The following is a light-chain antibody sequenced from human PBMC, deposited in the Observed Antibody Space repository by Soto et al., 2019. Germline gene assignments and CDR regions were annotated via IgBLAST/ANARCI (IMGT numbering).Light chain of an antibody. CDR2: DAS. J-gene: IGKJ1*01. Sequence: EIVLTQSPATLSLSPGERATLSCRASLSVSGYLAWYQQKPGQAPRLLIYDASNRATGVPPRFSGSGSGTDFTLTISSLEPEEFGVYYCQQRSNWHRTFGQGTKVEI. CDR1: LSVSGY. V-gene: IGKV3-11*01. CDR3: QQRSNWHRT.